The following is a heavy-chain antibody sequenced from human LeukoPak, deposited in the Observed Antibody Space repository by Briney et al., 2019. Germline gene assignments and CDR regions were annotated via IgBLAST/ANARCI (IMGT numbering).Heavy chain of an antibody. CDR2: MNPNSGNT. D-gene: IGHD4/OR15-4a*01. CDR3: AKQNYGSNRWFDP. Sequence: ASVKVSCKASRYTFTSYDINRVRQATGQGLEWMGWMNPNSGNTGYAQKFQGRVTMTRNTSISTAYMELSSLRSEDTAVYYCAKQNYGSNRWFDPWGQRTLVTVSS. V-gene: IGHV1-8*01. CDR1: RYTFTSYD. J-gene: IGHJ5*02.